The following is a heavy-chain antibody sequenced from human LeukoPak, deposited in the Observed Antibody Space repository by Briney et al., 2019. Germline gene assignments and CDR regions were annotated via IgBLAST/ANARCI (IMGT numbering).Heavy chain of an antibody. J-gene: IGHJ6*03. V-gene: IGHV4-59*01. D-gene: IGHD3-22*01. CDR2: IYYSGST. Sequence: YPSETLSLTCAVYGGSFSGYYWSWIRQPPAKGLEWIGYIYYSGSTNYNPSLKSRVTISVDTSKNQFSLKLSSVTAADTAVYYCARVTYDSSGYYHTYYYYVDVCGNGTTVTVSS. CDR1: GGSFSGYY. CDR3: ARVTYDSSGYYHTYYYYVDV.